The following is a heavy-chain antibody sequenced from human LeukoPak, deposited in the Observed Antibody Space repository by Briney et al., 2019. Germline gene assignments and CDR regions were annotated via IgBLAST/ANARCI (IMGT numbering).Heavy chain of an antibody. Sequence: PGGTLRLSCAASGFTFSRCGMSWVRQAPGKGLEWVSAISGSGGSTYYADSVKGRFTISRDNSKNTLYLQMNSLRAEDTAVYYCAKGSCGGDCYPGPRDYWGQGTLVTVSS. D-gene: IGHD2-21*02. CDR1: GFTFSRCG. CDR2: ISGSGGST. V-gene: IGHV3-23*01. J-gene: IGHJ4*02. CDR3: AKGSCGGDCYPGPRDY.